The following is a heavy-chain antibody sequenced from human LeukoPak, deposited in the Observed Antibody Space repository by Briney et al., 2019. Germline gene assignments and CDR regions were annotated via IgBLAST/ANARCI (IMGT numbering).Heavy chain of an antibody. CDR1: GYTFTGYY. CDR3: ARRVGYDSSGLVTSHFDY. Sequence: ASVKVSCKASGYTFTGYYMHWVRQAPGQGLEWMGRINPNSGGTNYAQKFQGRVTMTRDTSISTAYMELSRLRSDDTAVYYCARRVGYDSSGLVTSHFDYWGQGTQVTVSS. D-gene: IGHD3-22*01. V-gene: IGHV1-2*06. CDR2: INPNSGGT. J-gene: IGHJ4*02.